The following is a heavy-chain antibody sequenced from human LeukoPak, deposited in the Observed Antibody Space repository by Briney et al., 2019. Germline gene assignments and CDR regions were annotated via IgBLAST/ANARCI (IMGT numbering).Heavy chain of an antibody. CDR2: INHSGST. D-gene: IGHD3-10*01. CDR1: GGSFSGYY. V-gene: IGHV4-34*01. J-gene: IGHJ6*04. Sequence: SETLSLTCAVYGGSFSGYYWSWIRQPPGKGLEWIGEINHSGSTNYNPSLKSRVTISVDTSKNQFSLKLSSVTAADTAVYYCARGINPRYHYGSGSYYKGYYGMDVWGKGTTVTVSS. CDR3: ARGINPRYHYGSGSYYKGYYGMDV.